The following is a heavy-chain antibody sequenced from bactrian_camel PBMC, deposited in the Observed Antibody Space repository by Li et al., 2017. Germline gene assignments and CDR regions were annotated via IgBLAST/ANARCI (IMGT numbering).Heavy chain of an antibody. CDR3: AARTNFAYFCSTGTYNY. J-gene: IGHJ4*01. D-gene: IGHD3*01. Sequence: VQLVESGGGSVQAGGSLRLSCRTSRLNFRSTCMAWFRQVPGMQREGVARINGDSSATYADSVDGRFTISRDNGLEMVFLEMTSLKPEDTAMYYCAARTNFAYFCSTGTYNYWGQGTQVTVS. V-gene: IGHV3S53*01. CDR2: INGDSSA. CDR1: RLNFRSTC.